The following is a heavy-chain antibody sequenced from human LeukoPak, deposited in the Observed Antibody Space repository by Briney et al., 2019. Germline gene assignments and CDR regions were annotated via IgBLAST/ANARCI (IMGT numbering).Heavy chain of an antibody. CDR2: IYHSGST. D-gene: IGHD5-18*01. CDR3: AREYSYGSLNY. J-gene: IGHJ4*02. V-gene: IGHV4-61*08. Sequence: SETLSLTCTVSGGSISSGGYYWSWIRQPPGKGLEWIGEIYHSGSTNYNPSLKSRVTISVDKSKNQFSLKLSSVTAADTAVYYCAREYSYGSLNYWGQGTLVTVSS. CDR1: GGSISSGGYY.